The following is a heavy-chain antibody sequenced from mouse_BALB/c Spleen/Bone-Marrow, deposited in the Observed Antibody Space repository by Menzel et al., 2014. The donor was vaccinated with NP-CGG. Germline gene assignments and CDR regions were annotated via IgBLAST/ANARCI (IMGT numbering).Heavy chain of an antibody. CDR2: INPNNGGT. CDR1: GYTFTGYN. D-gene: IGHD2-14*01. Sequence: VQLQQSGPELVKPGASVKIPCKASGYTFTGYNMDWVKQSHGKSLEWIGDINPNNGGTIYNQKFKGKATLTVDKSSSTAYMELRSLTSEDTAVYYCAREVRRFYAMDYWGQGTSVTVSS. V-gene: IGHV1-18*01. CDR3: AREVRRFYAMDY. J-gene: IGHJ4*01.